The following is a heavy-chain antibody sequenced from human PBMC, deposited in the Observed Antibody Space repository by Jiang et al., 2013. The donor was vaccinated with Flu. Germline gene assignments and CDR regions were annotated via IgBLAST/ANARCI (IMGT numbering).Heavy chain of an antibody. CDR2: TYYRSRWYN. D-gene: IGHD5-12*01. CDR3: ATGYSGYDYVGFHYYYNMDV. V-gene: IGHV6-1*01. J-gene: IGHJ6*02. Sequence: GPGLVKPSQTLSLTCAISGDSVSSNSAAWNWIRQSPSRGLEWLGRTYYRSRWYNDYAVTVKSRITINPDTSKNQFSLHLNSVTPEDTAVYYCATGYSGYDYVGFHYYYNMDVWGQGTTVTVSS. CDR1: GDSVSSNSAA.